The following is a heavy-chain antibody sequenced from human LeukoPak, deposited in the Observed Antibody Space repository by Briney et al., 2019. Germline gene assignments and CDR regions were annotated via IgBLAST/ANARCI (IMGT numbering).Heavy chain of an antibody. CDR2: INSDGSST. V-gene: IGHV3-74*01. CDR1: GFTFSSYW. CDR3: ASALSD. J-gene: IGHJ4*02. Sequence: GGSLTLSCAASGFTFSSYWMHWVRQAPGTGLVWASRINSDGSSTSYADSVKGRFTISRDNAKNTLYLQMNSLRAEDTAVYYCASALSDWGQGTLVTVSS. D-gene: IGHD3-16*02.